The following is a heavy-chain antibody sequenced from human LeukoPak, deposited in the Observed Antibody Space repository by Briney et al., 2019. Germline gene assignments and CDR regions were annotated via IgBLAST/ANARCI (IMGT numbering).Heavy chain of an antibody. CDR1: GFTFSDHY. D-gene: IGHD4/OR15-4a*01. CDR3: AGVRTTGVFDY. V-gene: IGHV3-72*01. J-gene: IGHJ4*02. CDR2: TRNKPNGYTT. Sequence: QPGGSLRLSCAASGFTFSDHYMDWVRLAPGKGLEWVGRTRNKPNGYTTEYAASVKGRFTISRDDSKNSLYLQMDSLKTEDTAVYYCAGVRTTGVFDYWGQGTLVTVSS.